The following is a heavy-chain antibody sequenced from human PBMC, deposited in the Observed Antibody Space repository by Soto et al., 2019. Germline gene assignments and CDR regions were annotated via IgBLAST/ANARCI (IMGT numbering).Heavy chain of an antibody. D-gene: IGHD4-17*01. CDR3: AKVPYYGDYDFLYYFDY. J-gene: IGHJ4*02. CDR1: GFTFSSYA. Sequence: GGSLRLSCAASGFTFSSYAMSWVRQAPGKGLEWVSAISGSGGSTYYADSVKGRFTISRDNSKNTLYLQMNSLRAEDTAVYYCAKVPYYGDYDFLYYFDYWGQGTLVTVSS. V-gene: IGHV3-23*01. CDR2: ISGSGGST.